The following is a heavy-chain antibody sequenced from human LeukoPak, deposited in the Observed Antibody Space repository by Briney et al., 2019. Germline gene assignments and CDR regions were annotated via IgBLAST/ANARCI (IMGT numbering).Heavy chain of an antibody. CDR1: GFTFSSYA. CDR2: ISGSGGST. J-gene: IGHJ3*02. D-gene: IGHD1-26*01. CDR3: AKGTGIVGDTSDAFDI. Sequence: GGSLRLSCAASGFTFSSYAMSWVRQAPGKGLEWVSAISGSGGSTYYADSVKGRFTISRDNSKNTLYLQMNSLRAEDTAVYYCAKGTGIVGDTSDAFDIWGQGTMVTVSS. V-gene: IGHV3-23*01.